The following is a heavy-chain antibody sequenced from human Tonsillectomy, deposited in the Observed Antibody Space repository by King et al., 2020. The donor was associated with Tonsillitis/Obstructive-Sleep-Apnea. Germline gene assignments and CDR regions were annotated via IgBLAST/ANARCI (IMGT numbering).Heavy chain of an antibody. CDR3: ARDLDCSSTSCYGETFDY. J-gene: IGHJ4*02. CDR2: ISAYNGNK. Sequence: QLVQSGAEVKKPGASVKVSCKASGYTFTNYGISWVRQAPGQGLEWMGWISAYNGNKNYAQKLQGRVTMTTDTSTSTAYMELRSLRSDDTAVYYCARDLDCSSTSCYGETFDYWGQGTLVTVSS. D-gene: IGHD2-2*01. CDR1: GYTFTNYG. V-gene: IGHV1-18*01.